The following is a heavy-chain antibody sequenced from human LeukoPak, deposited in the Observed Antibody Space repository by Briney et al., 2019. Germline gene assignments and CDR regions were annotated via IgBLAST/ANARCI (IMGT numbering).Heavy chain of an antibody. CDR3: ARGYCSGGSCSALYNWFGP. Sequence: ASVKVSCKASGYTFTGYYMHWVRQAPGQGLEWMGWINPNSGGTNYAQKFQGRVTMTRDTSISTAYMELSRLRSDDTAVYYCARGYCSGGSCSALYNWFGPWGQGTLVTVSS. CDR2: INPNSGGT. CDR1: GYTFTGYY. D-gene: IGHD2-15*01. V-gene: IGHV1-2*02. J-gene: IGHJ5*02.